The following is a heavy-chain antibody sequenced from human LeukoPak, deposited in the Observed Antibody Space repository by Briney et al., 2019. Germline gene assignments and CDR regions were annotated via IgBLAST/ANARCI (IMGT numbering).Heavy chain of an antibody. V-gene: IGHV4-39*07. CDR3: ARDFSSSSTVYYYYYMDV. J-gene: IGHJ6*03. D-gene: IGHD6-6*01. CDR2: ISYSGTT. CDR1: GGSISSRPYY. Sequence: TSETLSLTCTVSGGSISSRPYYWGWVRQPPGKGLEWIGTISYSGTTYFSPSLKSRVTISLDTSKNQFSLKLSSVTAAGTAIYYCARDFSSSSTVYYYYYMDVWGKGTTVTVSS.